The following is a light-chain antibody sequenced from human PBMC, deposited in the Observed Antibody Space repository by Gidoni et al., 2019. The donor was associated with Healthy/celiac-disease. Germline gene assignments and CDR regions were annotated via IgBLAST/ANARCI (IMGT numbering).Light chain of an antibody. CDR3: QQTHSCPYT. CDR1: QSIRTTT. J-gene: IGKJ2*01. Sequence: DIQMTQSPSSLSASVGDTVTITCRASQSIRTTTVSWYQQRPGKVPNLLIYGASSLETGVPSRFSGSGSGTDFTLTITSLQPEDFATYYCQQTHSCPYTFGQGSKLDI. CDR2: GAS. V-gene: IGKV1-39*01.